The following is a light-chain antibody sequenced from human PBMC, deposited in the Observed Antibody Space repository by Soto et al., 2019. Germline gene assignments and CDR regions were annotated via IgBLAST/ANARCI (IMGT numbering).Light chain of an antibody. Sequence: QSALAQPASVSGSPGQSITISCTGTSRDVGAYNSVSWYQQHPGKAPKLIIYEVADRPSGVSNRFSGSQSGNTASLTISGLQAEDEAEYYCSSHTSSSTYVFDTGTKVTVL. CDR1: SRDVGAYNS. V-gene: IGLV2-14*01. CDR2: EVA. CDR3: SSHTSSSTYV. J-gene: IGLJ1*01.